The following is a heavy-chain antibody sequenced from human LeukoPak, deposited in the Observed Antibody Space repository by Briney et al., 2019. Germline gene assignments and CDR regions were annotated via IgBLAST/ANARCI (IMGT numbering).Heavy chain of an antibody. Sequence: SETLSLTCAVYGGSFSGYYWSWIRQPPGKGLEWIGEINHSGSTNYNPSLKSRVTISVDTSKNQFSLKLSSVTAADTAVYYCARADIVVVPAVHDAFDIWGQGTMVTVSS. V-gene: IGHV4-34*01. D-gene: IGHD2-2*01. CDR3: ARADIVVVPAVHDAFDI. CDR1: GGSFSGYY. CDR2: INHSGST. J-gene: IGHJ3*02.